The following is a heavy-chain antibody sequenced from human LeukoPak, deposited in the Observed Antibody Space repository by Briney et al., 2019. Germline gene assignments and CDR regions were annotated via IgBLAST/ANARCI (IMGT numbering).Heavy chain of an antibody. J-gene: IGHJ4*02. CDR2: INHSGYT. Sequence: SETLSLTCAVSGVYFNDYYWSWVRQTPGKGLEWIGEINHSGYTNDSPSLKSRVNLSIDTSRKQFSLNLRSVTVADSGIYYCTRMTTGHDYWGQGTLVTVSS. V-gene: IGHV4-34*01. D-gene: IGHD4-17*01. CDR1: GVYFNDYY. CDR3: TRMTTGHDY.